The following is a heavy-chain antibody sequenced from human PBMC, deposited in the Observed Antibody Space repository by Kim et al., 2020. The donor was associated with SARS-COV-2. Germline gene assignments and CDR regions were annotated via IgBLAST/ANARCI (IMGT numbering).Heavy chain of an antibody. CDR2: INTGNGDT. CDR3: ARGWLTGGNGFDP. D-gene: IGHD6-19*01. CDR1: GYTFTRSP. Sequence: ASVKVSCKASGYTFTRSPIHWVRQAPGQRLEWMGWINTGNGDTKYSQKFQGRVTFTRDTSASTAYLDLSSLRSEDTAVYSCARGWLTGGNGFDPWGQGTLVTVSS. V-gene: IGHV1-3*04. J-gene: IGHJ5*02.